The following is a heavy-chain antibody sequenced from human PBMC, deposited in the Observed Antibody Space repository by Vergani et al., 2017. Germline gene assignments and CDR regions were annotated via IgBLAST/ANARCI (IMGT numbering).Heavy chain of an antibody. D-gene: IGHD4-17*01. J-gene: IGHJ4*02. Sequence: QVQLVQSGAEVKKPGSSVKVSCKSSGGTFSNHVLAWVRQAPGQGLEWMGWINTNTGNPTYAQGFTGRFVFSLDTSVSTAYLQISSLKAEDTAVYYCARDSPYGDHHRVVDYWGQGTLVTVSS. V-gene: IGHV7-4-1*02. CDR3: ARDSPYGDHHRVVDY. CDR1: GGTFSNHV. CDR2: INTNTGNP.